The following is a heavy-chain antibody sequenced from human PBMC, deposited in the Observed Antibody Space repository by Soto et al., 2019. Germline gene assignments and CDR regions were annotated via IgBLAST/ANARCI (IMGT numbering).Heavy chain of an antibody. CDR3: ARLPAKTDYYDSSGYYRPPPELDY. D-gene: IGHD3-22*01. CDR1: GGTFSSYA. V-gene: IGHV1-69*06. CDR2: IIPIFGTA. Sequence: GASVKVSCKASGGTFSSYAISWVRQAPGQGLEWMGGIIPIFGTANYAQKFQGRVTITADKSTSTAYMELSSLRSEDTAVYYCARLPAKTDYYDSSGYYRPPPELDYWGQGTLVTVSS. J-gene: IGHJ4*02.